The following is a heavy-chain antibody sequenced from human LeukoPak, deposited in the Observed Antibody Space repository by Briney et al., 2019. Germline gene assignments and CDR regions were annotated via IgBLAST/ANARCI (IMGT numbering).Heavy chain of an antibody. CDR2: IYYSGST. Sequence: SETLSLTCTVSGGSISSYYWSWIRQPPGKGLEWIGYIYYSGSTNYNPSPKSRVTISVDTPKNQFSLKLSSVTAADTAVYYCARHAWLRTGNFDYWGQGTLVTVSS. J-gene: IGHJ4*02. V-gene: IGHV4-59*08. CDR1: GGSISSYY. D-gene: IGHD5-12*01. CDR3: ARHAWLRTGNFDY.